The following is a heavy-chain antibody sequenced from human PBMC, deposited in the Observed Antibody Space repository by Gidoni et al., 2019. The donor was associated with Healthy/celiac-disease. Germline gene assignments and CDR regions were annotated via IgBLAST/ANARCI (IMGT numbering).Heavy chain of an antibody. Sequence: QLQLQESGPGLATPSETLSLTCTVSGGSISSSSYYWGWIRQPPGKGLEWIGSIYYSGSTYYNPSLKSRVTISVDTSKNQFSRKLSSVTAADTAVYYCARVRPASTIFGVVIAYFDYWGQGTLVTVSS. CDR3: ARVRPASTIFGVVIAYFDY. J-gene: IGHJ4*02. V-gene: IGHV4-39*07. D-gene: IGHD3-3*01. CDR1: GGSISSSSYY. CDR2: IYYSGST.